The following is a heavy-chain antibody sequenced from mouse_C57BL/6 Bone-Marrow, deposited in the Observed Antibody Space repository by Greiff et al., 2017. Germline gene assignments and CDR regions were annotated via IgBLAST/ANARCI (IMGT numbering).Heavy chain of an antibody. D-gene: IGHD2-14*01. CDR1: GYTFTSYW. J-gene: IGHJ3*01. CDR3: ARWGYHGGFAY. V-gene: IGHV1-72*01. Sequence: QVQLQQPGAELVKPGASVKLSCKASGYTFTSYWMHWVKQRPGRGLGWIGRIDPNSGGTKYNEKFKSKATLTVDKPSSTAYMQLSSLTSEDSAVYYCARWGYHGGFAYWGQGTLVTVSA. CDR2: IDPNSGGT.